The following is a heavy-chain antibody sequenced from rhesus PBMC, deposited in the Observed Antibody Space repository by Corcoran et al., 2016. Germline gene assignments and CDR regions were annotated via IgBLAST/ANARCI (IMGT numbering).Heavy chain of an antibody. CDR1: GYSFTSYW. J-gene: IGHJ2*01. CDR3: AKASGDLRYFDL. V-gene: IGHV5-2*01. Sequence: EVQLVQSGAEVKRPGASLKISCKTSGYSFTSYWISWVRQLPGKGLEWMGAIDPSDSDTRYSPSFQGQVTISADKSISTTYLQWSSLKASDSATYYCAKASGDLRYFDLWGPGTPITISS. CDR2: IDPSDSDT. D-gene: IGHD7-45*01.